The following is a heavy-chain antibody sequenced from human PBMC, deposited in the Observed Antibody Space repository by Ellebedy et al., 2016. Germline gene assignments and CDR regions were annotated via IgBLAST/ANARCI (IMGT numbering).Heavy chain of an antibody. CDR3: ARDPAGGHFDY. D-gene: IGHD3-10*01. V-gene: IGHV4-61*03. Sequence: SETLSLXXTVSGGSIISSSYYWSWIRQPPGRGLEYIGYISYSGTTNYNPSLESRVSISVDTSKNHFSLKLTSVTAADTALYFCARDPAGGHFDYWGQGTLVTVSS. CDR1: GGSIISSSYY. CDR2: ISYSGTT. J-gene: IGHJ4*02.